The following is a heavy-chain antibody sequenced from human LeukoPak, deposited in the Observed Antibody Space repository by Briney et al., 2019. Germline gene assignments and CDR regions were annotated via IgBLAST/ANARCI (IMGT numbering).Heavy chain of an antibody. CDR2: IYHSGSA. CDR3: ARDPRWLTPDCTSTSCYENYFDP. D-gene: IGHD2-2*01. J-gene: IGHJ5*02. Sequence: SSETLSLTCGVSGYSISSGYQWAWIRQSPGKGLEWIGSIYHSGSAHYNPSLQSRVTISVETSKNQFSLNMYSVTAADTAVYYCARDPRWLTPDCTSTSCYENYFDPWGQGTLVTVSS. CDR1: GYSISSGYQ. V-gene: IGHV4-38-2*02.